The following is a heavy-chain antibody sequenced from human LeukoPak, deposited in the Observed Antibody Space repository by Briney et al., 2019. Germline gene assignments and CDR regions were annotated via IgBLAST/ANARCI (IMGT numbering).Heavy chain of an antibody. CDR3: ARGNWNDVPTFDY. CDR1: GFTFSSYPM. CDR2: IFHSGST. V-gene: IGHV4-4*02. J-gene: IGHJ4*02. D-gene: IGHD1-1*01. Sequence: GSLRLSCATSGFTFSSYPMSWVRQPPGKGLEWIGQIFHSGSTSYNPSLKSRVTISVDKSKNQFSLKLTSVTAADTAVYYCARGNWNDVPTFDYWGQGTLVTVSS.